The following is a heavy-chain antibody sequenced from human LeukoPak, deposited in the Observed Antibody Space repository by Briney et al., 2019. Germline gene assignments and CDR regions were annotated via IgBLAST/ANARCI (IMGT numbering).Heavy chain of an antibody. CDR1: GGTFSGYY. D-gene: IGHD5-18*01. V-gene: IGHV4-34*01. CDR3: ARASRGYSYCDY. J-gene: IGHJ4*02. Sequence: SETLSLTCAVYGGTFSGYYWSWIRQPPGKGLEWIGEINHSGSTNYNPSLKSRVTISVDTSKNQFSLKLSSVTAADTAVYYCARASRGYSYCDYWGQGTLVTVSS. CDR2: INHSGST.